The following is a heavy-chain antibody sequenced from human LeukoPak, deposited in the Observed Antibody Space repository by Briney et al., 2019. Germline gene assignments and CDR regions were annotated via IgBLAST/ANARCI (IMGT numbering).Heavy chain of an antibody. CDR2: IIPTFGTA. J-gene: IGHJ1*01. D-gene: IGHD6-13*01. Sequence: SVKVSCKASGGTFSSYAISWVRQAPGQGLEWMGGIIPTFGTANYAQKFQGRVTITADKSTSTAYMELSSLRSEDAAVYYCARMKRIAAAGTGIAEYFQHWGPGTLVTVSS. V-gene: IGHV1-69*06. CDR3: ARMKRIAAAGTGIAEYFQH. CDR1: GGTFSSYA.